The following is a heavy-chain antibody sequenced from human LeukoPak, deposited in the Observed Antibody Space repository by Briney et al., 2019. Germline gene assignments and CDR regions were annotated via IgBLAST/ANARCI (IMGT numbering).Heavy chain of an antibody. D-gene: IGHD5-18*01. CDR1: GGSFRGYY. CDR3: ARNSQLWYKDYFDY. V-gene: IGHV4-34*01. CDR2: INHRGST. J-gene: IGHJ4*02. Sequence: SETLSVTCAVYGGSFRGYYWSWIRQPPGKGLEWIGEINHRGSTNYNPSLKSRVTISVDTSKNQFSLKLSSVTAADTAVYYCARNSQLWYKDYFDYWGQGTLVSVSS.